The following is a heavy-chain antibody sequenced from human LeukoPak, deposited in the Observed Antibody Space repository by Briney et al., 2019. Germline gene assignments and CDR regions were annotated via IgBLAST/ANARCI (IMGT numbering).Heavy chain of an antibody. J-gene: IGHJ4*02. D-gene: IGHD4-17*01. Sequence: GGSLRLSCAASGFTFNNYAMSWVRQAPGKGLEWVSSISGTGGAYYADSVKGRFTISRDNSKNTLYLQMNSLRVEDTAVYYCAKAPTTVNYFDYWGQGTLVTVSS. CDR1: GFTFNNYA. CDR3: AKAPTTVNYFDY. V-gene: IGHV3-23*01. CDR2: ISGTGGA.